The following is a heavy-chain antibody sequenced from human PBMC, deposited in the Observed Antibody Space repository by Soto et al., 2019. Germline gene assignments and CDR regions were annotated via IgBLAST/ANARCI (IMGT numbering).Heavy chain of an antibody. Sequence: PSETLSLTCTVSGGSISSGGYYWSWIRQHPGKGLEWIGYIYYSGSTYYNPSLKSRVTISVDTSKNQFSLKLSSVTAADTAVYYFSRGLSGYETIDYWGQGTLVPVSS. V-gene: IGHV4-31*03. CDR1: GGSISSGGYY. CDR2: IYYSGST. D-gene: IGHD5-12*01. CDR3: SRGLSGYETIDY. J-gene: IGHJ4*02.